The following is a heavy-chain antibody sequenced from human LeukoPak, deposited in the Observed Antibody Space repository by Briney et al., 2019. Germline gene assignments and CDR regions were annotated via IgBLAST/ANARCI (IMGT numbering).Heavy chain of an antibody. V-gene: IGHV4-39*01. J-gene: IGHJ4*02. CDR1: GGSISSSSYY. CDR3: ASSYRGGSSYGSFDY. CDR2: IYYSGST. Sequence: PSETLSLTCTVSGGSISSSSYYWGWIRQPPGKGLEWIGSIYYSGSTYYNPSLKSRVTISVDTSKNQFSLKLSSVTAADTAVYYCASSYRGGSSYGSFDYWGQGTLVIVSS. D-gene: IGHD5-18*01.